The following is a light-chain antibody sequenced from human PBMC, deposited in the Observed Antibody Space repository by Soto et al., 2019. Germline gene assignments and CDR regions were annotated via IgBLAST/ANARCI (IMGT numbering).Light chain of an antibody. V-gene: IGLV2-14*01. Sequence: QSVLTQPASVSGSPGQSITISCTGTSSDVGGYNCVSWYQQHPGKAPKVMIFEVSSRPSWVSNRFSGSKSGNTASLTISGLQAEDEADYYCSSYTSSNTVAFGGGTQLTVL. CDR3: SSYTSSNTVA. CDR2: EVS. CDR1: SSDVGGYNC. J-gene: IGLJ2*01.